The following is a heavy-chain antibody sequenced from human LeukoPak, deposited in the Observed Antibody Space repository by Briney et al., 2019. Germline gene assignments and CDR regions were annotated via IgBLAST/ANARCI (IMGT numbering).Heavy chain of an antibody. CDR1: GFTFSSYA. Sequence: GGSLRLSCAASGFTFSSYAMSWVRQAPGKGLEWVSAISGSGGSTYYADSVKGRFTISRDNAKNSLYLQMNSLRAEDTAVYYCAGAGLRYFDENAFDIWGQGTMVTVSS. CDR3: AGAGLRYFDENAFDI. J-gene: IGHJ3*02. V-gene: IGHV3-23*01. D-gene: IGHD3-9*01. CDR2: ISGSGGST.